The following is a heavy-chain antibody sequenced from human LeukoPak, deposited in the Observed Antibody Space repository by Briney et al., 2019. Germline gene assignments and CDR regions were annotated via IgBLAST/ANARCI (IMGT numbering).Heavy chain of an antibody. J-gene: IGHJ3*02. D-gene: IGHD6-13*01. CDR3: ARVRSAAAGNDAFDI. CDR2: ISSGSSYI. V-gene: IGHV3-21*01. CDR1: GFTFSSYS. Sequence: GSLRLSCAASGFTFSSYSMNWVRQAPGKGLEWVSSISSGSSYIYYADSVKGRFTISRDNAKNSLYLQMNSLRAEDRAVYYCARVRSAAAGNDAFDIWGQGTMVTVSS.